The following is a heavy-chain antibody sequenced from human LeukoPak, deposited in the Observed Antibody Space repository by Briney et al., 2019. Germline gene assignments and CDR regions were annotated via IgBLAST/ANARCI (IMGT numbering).Heavy chain of an antibody. CDR1: GFTASRND. J-gene: IGHJ4*02. CDR3: VGGGKSVLDY. D-gene: IGHD4-23*01. CDR2: ICRDGIT. V-gene: IGHV3-53*01. Sequence: PGGSLRLSCAASGFTASRNDMTWVRQAPGKGLEWVSVICRDGITSYADSAKGRFTISTDNSKNTLYLQMNSLRAEDTAVYYCVGGGKSVLDYWGQGTLVTVSS.